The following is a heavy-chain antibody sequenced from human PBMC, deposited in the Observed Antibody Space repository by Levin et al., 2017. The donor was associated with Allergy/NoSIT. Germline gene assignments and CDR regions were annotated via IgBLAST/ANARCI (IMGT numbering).Heavy chain of an antibody. Sequence: PGGSLRLSCAASGFTFDDYAMHWVRQAPGKGLEWVSGISWNSGSIGYADSVKGRFTISRDNAKNSLYLQMNSLRAEDTALYYCAKDFGDTVPGDAFDIWGQGTMVTDSS. V-gene: IGHV3-9*01. CDR3: AKDFGDTVPGDAFDI. CDR1: GFTFDDYA. CDR2: ISWNSGSI. D-gene: IGHD2-21*02. J-gene: IGHJ3*02.